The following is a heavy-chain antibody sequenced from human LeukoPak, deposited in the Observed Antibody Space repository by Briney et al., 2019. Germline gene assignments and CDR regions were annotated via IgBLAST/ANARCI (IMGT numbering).Heavy chain of an antibody. CDR2: ISSGGII. CDR3: GAGRQFVGAFDI. CDR1: GFTFSSYG. V-gene: IGHV3-48*03. D-gene: IGHD3-10*01. Sequence: PGGSLRLSCAASGFTFSSYGLYWVRQAPGKGLEWVSYISSGGIIKYADSVKGQFTISRDDAKKSLYLQMNSLRAEDTAIYYCGAGRQFVGAFDIWGQGTLVTVSS. J-gene: IGHJ3*02.